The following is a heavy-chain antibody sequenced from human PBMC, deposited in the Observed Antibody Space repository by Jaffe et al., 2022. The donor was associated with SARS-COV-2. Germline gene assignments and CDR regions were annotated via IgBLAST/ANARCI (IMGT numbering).Heavy chain of an antibody. D-gene: IGHD3-22*01. CDR2: IKSKADGGTT. CDR3: TTGGWHNDSSGKWGFDY. V-gene: IGHV3-15*01. J-gene: IGHJ4*02. CDR1: GFTFNNAW. Sequence: EVQLVESGGGLVKPGGSLRLSCAASGFTFNNAWMSWVRQAPGKGLEWVGRIKSKADGGTTDYAAPVKGRFTISRDDSKTTLYLQMNSLKIEDKAVYYCTTGGWHNDSSGKWGFDYWGQGTLVTVSS.